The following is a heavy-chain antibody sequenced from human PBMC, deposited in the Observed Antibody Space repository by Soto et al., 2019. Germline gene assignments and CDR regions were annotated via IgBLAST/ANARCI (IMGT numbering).Heavy chain of an antibody. CDR2: ISGSGGSK. CDR1: GFTFSSYA. D-gene: IGHD3-10*01. J-gene: IGHJ4*02. CDR3: AKGAYFGSGSFDY. V-gene: IGHV3-23*04. Sequence: EVQLVESGGGLVQPGGSLRLSCAASGFTFSSYAMSWVRQAPGKGLEWVSGISGSGGSKYYVDSVKGRFTISRDKSKNTLYLQMNSLRAEDTAIYYCAKGAYFGSGSFDYWGQGTLVTVSS.